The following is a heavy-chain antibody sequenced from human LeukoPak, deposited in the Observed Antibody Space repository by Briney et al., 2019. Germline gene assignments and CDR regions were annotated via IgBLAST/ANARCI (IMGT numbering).Heavy chain of an antibody. V-gene: IGHV4-38-2*01. CDR2: IHHSGST. J-gene: IGHJ3*02. CDR1: GYSISSGFY. D-gene: IGHD3-3*01. Sequence: SETLSLTCGVSGYSISSGFYWGWIRQPPGKGLEWIGSIHHSGSTYYNPSLKSRVTISVDTSKNQFSLKLSSVTAADTAVYYCASARFTIFGVVLDAFDIWGQGTMVTVSS. CDR3: ASARFTIFGVVLDAFDI.